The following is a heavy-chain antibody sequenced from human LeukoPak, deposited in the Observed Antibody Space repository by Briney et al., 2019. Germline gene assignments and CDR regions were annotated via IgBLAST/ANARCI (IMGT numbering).Heavy chain of an antibody. J-gene: IGHJ6*03. V-gene: IGHV3-7*01. Sequence: GGSLSLSCAASGFTFSNYWMNWVRQAPGKGLEWVANIKQDGSEKYYVDSVKGRFTISRDNAKNSLYLQMNSLRTEDTAVYYCARGNYYYYMDVWGKGTTVTISS. CDR1: GFTFSNYW. CDR2: IKQDGSEK. CDR3: ARGNYYYYMDV.